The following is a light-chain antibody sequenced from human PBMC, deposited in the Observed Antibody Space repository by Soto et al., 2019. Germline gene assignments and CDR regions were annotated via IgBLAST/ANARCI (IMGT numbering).Light chain of an antibody. Sequence: VMTQSPATLSVSPGERATLSCRASQSVSSNLAWYQQKPGQAPRLLIYGASTRATGIPARFSGSGSGTEFTLTISSLQSEDFAVYYCQQYNNWPRTF. J-gene: IGKJ1*01. CDR3: QQYNNWPRT. V-gene: IGKV3-15*01. CDR2: GAS. CDR1: QSVSSN.